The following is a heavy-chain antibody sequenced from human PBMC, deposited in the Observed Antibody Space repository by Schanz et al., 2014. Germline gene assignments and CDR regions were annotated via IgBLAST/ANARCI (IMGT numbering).Heavy chain of an antibody. Sequence: QVQLVQSGSELKKPGASVKVSCKASGYRFTDYHIHWVRQAPGQGLEWMGWISPNNGGSNHAQKFQGRVTMTRDTSSSTVYMQLSSLTSDDTAIYYCARVTTGYDSWGQGTLVTVSS. J-gene: IGHJ4*02. CDR2: ISPNNGGS. CDR1: GYRFTDYH. CDR3: ARVTTGYDS. D-gene: IGHD5-12*01. V-gene: IGHV1-2*02.